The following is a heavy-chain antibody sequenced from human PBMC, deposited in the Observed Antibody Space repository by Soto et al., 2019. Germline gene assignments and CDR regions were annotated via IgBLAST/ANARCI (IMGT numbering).Heavy chain of an antibody. J-gene: IGHJ2*01. CDR3: ATRQEGAVAGRYFDL. D-gene: IGHD6-19*01. CDR2: ISAYNGNT. V-gene: IGHV1-18*01. Sequence: QVQLVQSGAEVKKPGASVKVSCKASGYTFPSYGITWVRQAPGQGREWMGWISAYNGNTNYAQKLQGSVTMTTDTSTSTDYTALSSLRSHDTAVYSCATRQEGAVAGRYFDLWGRGTLVTVSS. CDR1: GYTFPSYG.